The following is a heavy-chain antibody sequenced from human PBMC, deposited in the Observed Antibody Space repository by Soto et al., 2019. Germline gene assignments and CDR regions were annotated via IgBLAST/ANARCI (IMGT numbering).Heavy chain of an antibody. CDR1: GFTFSNYG. CDR2: ISDDGSNK. D-gene: IGHD3-3*01. V-gene: IGHV3-30*18. J-gene: IGHJ6*02. CDR3: TKRRNVLRFLEWSSGMEV. Sequence: PGGSLKLSCAASGFTFSNYGMHWVRQAPGKGLEWVAFISDDGSNKYYADSMKGRFTMSRDNSKSILYLQMNSLGVEDTAVYYCTKRRNVLRFLEWSSGMEVWGQGTTVTVSS.